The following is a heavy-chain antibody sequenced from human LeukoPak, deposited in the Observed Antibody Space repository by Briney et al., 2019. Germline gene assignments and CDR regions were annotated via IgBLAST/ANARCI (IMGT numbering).Heavy chain of an antibody. D-gene: IGHD3-10*01. Sequence: GSLRLSRAASGFTFSSYAMTWVRQAPGMGLEWVSTISSSGGSTYYADSVKGRFTISRDNSKNTLYLQMNSLRADDTAIYHCAKSGSNWFDPWGRGTLVTVSS. V-gene: IGHV3-23*01. CDR1: GFTFSSYA. CDR3: AKSGSNWFDP. J-gene: IGHJ5*02. CDR2: ISSSGGST.